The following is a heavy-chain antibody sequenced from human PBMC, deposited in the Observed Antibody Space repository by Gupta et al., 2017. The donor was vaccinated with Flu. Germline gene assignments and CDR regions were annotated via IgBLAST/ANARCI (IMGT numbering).Heavy chain of an antibody. D-gene: IGHD2-2*02. CDR2: INPHGHST. CDR3: ARERFCRTAGCYRGFDP. Sequence: QEQLEQFGAEVREPGAAVKVPCEASGYTFTAYYLHWVRQAPGQGLEWVGRINPHGHSTNYEQKLQGRVTLTMDTTINTVYMDQRRLRSDDTAVYYCARERFCRTAGCYRGFDPWGQGTLVTVSS. CDR1: GYTFTAYY. J-gene: IGHJ5*02. V-gene: IGHV1-2*06.